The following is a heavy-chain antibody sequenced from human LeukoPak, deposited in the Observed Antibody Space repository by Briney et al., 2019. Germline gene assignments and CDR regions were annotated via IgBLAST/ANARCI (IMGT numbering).Heavy chain of an antibody. CDR2: ISAYNGNT. CDR1: DYTFTDYG. Sequence: GASVKVSCKASDYTFTDYGISWVRQAPGQGLEWMGWISAYNGNTNYAQNVQGRVTMTTDTSTSTAYMELTSLRSDDTAVYYCARDIVVVPAANGAFDIWGQGTMVTVSS. V-gene: IGHV1-18*01. CDR3: ARDIVVVPAANGAFDI. J-gene: IGHJ3*02. D-gene: IGHD2-2*01.